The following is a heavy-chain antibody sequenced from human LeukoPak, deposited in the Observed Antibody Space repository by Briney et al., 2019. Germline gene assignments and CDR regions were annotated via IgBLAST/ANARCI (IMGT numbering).Heavy chain of an antibody. V-gene: IGHV1-18*01. CDR2: ISAYNGNT. CDR1: GYTFTSYG. Sequence: ASVKVSCKASGYTFTSYGISWVRQAPGQGLEWMGWISAYNGNTNYAQKLQGRVTMTTDTSTSTAYMELRSLRSDDTAVYYCAREAPDYDSSGYRPYWGQGTLVTVSS. CDR3: AREAPDYDSSGYRPY. D-gene: IGHD3-22*01. J-gene: IGHJ4*02.